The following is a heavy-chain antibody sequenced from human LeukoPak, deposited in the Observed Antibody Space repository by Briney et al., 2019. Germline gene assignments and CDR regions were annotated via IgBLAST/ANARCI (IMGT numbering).Heavy chain of an antibody. CDR3: ARAVVTPDY. Sequence: ASVKVSCKASGYTFSSYAISWVRQAPGQGLEWMGGIIPIFDTGNYAQKFQGRLTITADESTSTAYMELSRLRSDNTAVYYCARAVVTPDYWGQGTLVTVSS. CDR2: IIPIFDTG. J-gene: IGHJ4*02. D-gene: IGHD4-23*01. V-gene: IGHV1-69*13. CDR1: GYTFSSYA.